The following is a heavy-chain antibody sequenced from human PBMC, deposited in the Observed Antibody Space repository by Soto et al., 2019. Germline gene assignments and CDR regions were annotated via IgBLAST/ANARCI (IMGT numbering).Heavy chain of an antibody. Sequence: QVQLQESGPGLVKPSETLSLTCTVSGGSISSYYWSWIRQPPGKGLEWIGYIYYSGSTNYNPSLKSRVTISVDTSKNQFSLKLSSVTAADTAVYYCARRGSGWETNWFDPWGQGTLVTVSS. D-gene: IGHD6-19*01. V-gene: IGHV4-59*08. CDR2: IYYSGST. J-gene: IGHJ5*02. CDR1: GGSISSYY. CDR3: ARRGSGWETNWFDP.